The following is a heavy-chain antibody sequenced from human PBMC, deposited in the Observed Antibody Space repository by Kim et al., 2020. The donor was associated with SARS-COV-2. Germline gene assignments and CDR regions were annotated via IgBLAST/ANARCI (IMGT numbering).Heavy chain of an antibody. D-gene: IGHD6-19*01. CDR3: ARVSQIPGGWYHALDI. V-gene: IGHV3-73*01. J-gene: IGHJ3*02. Sequence: VNGRFTISRDDSKNTAYLQMSSLKTKETAIYYCARVSQIPGGWYHALDIWGQGTTVTVSS.